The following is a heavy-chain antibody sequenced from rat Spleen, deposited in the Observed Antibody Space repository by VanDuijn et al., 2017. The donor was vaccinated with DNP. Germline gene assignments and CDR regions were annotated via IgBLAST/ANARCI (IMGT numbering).Heavy chain of an antibody. CDR2: ISYSGTT. J-gene: IGHJ2*01. CDR3: ARWTYYFDY. Sequence: EVQLQESGPGLVKPSQSLSLTCSVTGSSFISYYWGWIRKFPGNKMEWIGHISYSGTTTYNPSLNGRISITRDTSKNHFFLQLNSVTTEDTATYYCARWTYYFDYWGQGVMVTVSS. V-gene: IGHV3-1*01. CDR1: GSSFISYY.